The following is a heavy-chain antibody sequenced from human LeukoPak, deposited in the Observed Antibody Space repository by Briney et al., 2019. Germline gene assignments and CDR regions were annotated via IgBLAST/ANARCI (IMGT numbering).Heavy chain of an antibody. CDR2: IYYSGST. V-gene: IGHV4-39*01. CDR1: GGSISSSSYY. CDR3: ARTFYRESYYFDY. J-gene: IGHJ4*02. Sequence: SQTLSLTCTVSGGSISSSSYYWGWIRQPPGQGLEWIGSIYYSGSTYYNPSLKSRVTISVDTSKNQFSLKLSSVTAADTAVYYCARTFYRESYYFDYWGQGTLVTVSS. D-gene: IGHD2/OR15-2a*01.